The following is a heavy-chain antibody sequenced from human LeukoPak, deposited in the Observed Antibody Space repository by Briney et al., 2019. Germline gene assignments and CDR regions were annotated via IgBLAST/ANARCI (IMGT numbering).Heavy chain of an antibody. CDR2: INPSGGST. CDR1: GYTFTSYY. J-gene: IGHJ3*02. CDR3: ARDRITMIVPHAFDI. V-gene: IGHV1-46*01. Sequence: ASVKVSCKASGYTFTSYYMHWVRQAPGQGLEWMGIINPSGGSTSYAQKFQGRVTMTRDMSTSTVYMELSSLRSEDTAVYYCARDRITMIVPHAFDIWGQGTMVTVSS. D-gene: IGHD3-22*01.